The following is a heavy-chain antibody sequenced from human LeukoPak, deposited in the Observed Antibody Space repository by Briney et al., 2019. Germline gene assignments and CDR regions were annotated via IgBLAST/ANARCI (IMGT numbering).Heavy chain of an antibody. Sequence: KAGGSLRLSCAASGFTFSSYSMNWVRQAPGKGLEWVSSISSSSSYIYYADSVKGRFTISRDNAKNSLYLQMNSLRAEDTAVYYCARGGYSVRGVLITPHFDSWGQGTLVTVSS. CDR2: ISSSSSYI. CDR1: GFTFSSYS. D-gene: IGHD3-10*01. CDR3: ARGGYSVRGVLITPHFDS. J-gene: IGHJ4*02. V-gene: IGHV3-21*01.